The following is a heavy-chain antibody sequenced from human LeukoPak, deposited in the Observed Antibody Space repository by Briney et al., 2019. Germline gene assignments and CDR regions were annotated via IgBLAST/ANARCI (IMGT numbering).Heavy chain of an antibody. CDR3: ARQGNAAAYYYYMDV. D-gene: IGHD6-13*01. CDR2: IYYSGST. V-gene: IGHV4-39*07. Sequence: SETLSLTCTVSGGSISSSSYYWGWIRQPPGKGLEWIGSIYYSGSTYYNPSLKSRVTISVGTSKNQFSLKLSSVTAADTAVYYCARQGNAAAYYYYMDVWGKGTTVTVSS. J-gene: IGHJ6*03. CDR1: GGSISSSSYY.